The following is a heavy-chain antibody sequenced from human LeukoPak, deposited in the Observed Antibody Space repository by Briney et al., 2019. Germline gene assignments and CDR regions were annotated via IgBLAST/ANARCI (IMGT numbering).Heavy chain of an antibody. V-gene: IGHV4-59*01. J-gene: IGHJ4*02. CDR2: IYYTGRT. CDR3: ARGTGYSYASGGPDS. D-gene: IGHD5-18*01. Sequence: NPSETLSLTCTVSGDSISSYYWSWIRQPPGKGLEWIGYIYYTGRTNYNPSLKSRVTISVDSSKNQFSLKLSSVTAADTAVYYCARGTGYSYASGGPDSWGQGTLVTVSS. CDR1: GDSISSYY.